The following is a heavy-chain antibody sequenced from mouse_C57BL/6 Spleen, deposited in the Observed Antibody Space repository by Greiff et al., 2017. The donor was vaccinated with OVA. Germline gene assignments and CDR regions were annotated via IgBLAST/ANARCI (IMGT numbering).Heavy chain of an antibody. CDR1: GYTFTSYW. CDR3: AREGIYYYGSSQLFFAY. J-gene: IGHJ3*01. Sequence: QVQLQQPGAELVRPGTSVKLSCKASGYTFTSYWMHWVKQRPGQGLEWIGVIDPSDSYTNYNQKFKGKATLTVDTSSSTAYMQLSSLTSEDSAVYYCAREGIYYYGSSQLFFAYWGQGTLVTVSA. CDR2: IDPSDSYT. V-gene: IGHV1-59*01. D-gene: IGHD1-1*01.